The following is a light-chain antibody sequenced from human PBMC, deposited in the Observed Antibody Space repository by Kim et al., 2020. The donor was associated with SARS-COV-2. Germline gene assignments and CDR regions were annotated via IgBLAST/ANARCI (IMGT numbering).Light chain of an antibody. CDR3: QQLSNYPWT. CDR1: QDISNN. V-gene: IGKV1-9*01. J-gene: IGKJ2*02. Sequence: DIQLTQSPSFLSASIGDRVAVTCRASQDISNNLAWYQQKPGKAPKLLIFAASTLQSGVPSRFSGSGSGTEFTLTVSSLQAEDFATYYCQQLSNYPWTFGQGTKLEI. CDR2: AAS.